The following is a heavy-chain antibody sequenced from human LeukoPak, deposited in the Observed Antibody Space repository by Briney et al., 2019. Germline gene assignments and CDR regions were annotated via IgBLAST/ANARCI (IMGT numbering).Heavy chain of an antibody. J-gene: IGHJ6*03. Sequence: TSSETLSLTCTVSGGSISSYYWSWIRQPPGKGLEWIGYIYYSGSTNYNPSLKSRVTISVDTSKNQFSLKLSSVTAADTAVYYCARVHGGVGATRVYYYYMDVWGKGTTVTVSS. V-gene: IGHV4-59*01. CDR2: IYYSGST. D-gene: IGHD1-26*01. CDR3: ARVHGGVGATRVYYYYMDV. CDR1: GGSISSYY.